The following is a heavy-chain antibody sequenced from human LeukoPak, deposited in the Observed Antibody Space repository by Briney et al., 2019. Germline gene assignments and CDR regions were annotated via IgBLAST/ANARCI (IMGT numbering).Heavy chain of an antibody. CDR1: GAFISSYY. D-gene: IGHD3-16*02. Sequence: SETLSLTCNVSGAFISSYYWSWIRQPPGKGLEWIGYIYYSGSTNYNPSLQSRVTISVDTSKNQYSLKLTSVTAADTAVYYSARDGVITFGGVIGYFDYWGQGALVTVSS. V-gene: IGHV4-59*01. J-gene: IGHJ4*02. CDR3: ARDGVITFGGVIGYFDY. CDR2: IYYSGST.